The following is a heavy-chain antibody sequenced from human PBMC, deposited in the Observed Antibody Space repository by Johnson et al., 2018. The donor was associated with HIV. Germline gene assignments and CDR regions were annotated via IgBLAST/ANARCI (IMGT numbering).Heavy chain of an antibody. CDR2: ISFDGSNK. D-gene: IGHD5-18*01. CDR3: ARPTSQIHLWTDAFDI. J-gene: IGHJ3*02. Sequence: QEQLVESGGGVVQPGRSLRLSCAASRFTFSSYSMHWVRQAPGKGLEWVAVISFDGSNKYYADSVKGRFTISRDNSKNTLYLQMNSLRAEDTAVYFCARPTSQIHLWTDAFDIWGQWTMVTVSS. CDR1: RFTFSSYS. V-gene: IGHV3-30-3*01.